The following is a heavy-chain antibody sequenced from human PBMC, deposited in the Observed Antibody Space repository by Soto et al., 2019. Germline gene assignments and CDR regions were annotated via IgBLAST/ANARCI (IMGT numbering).Heavy chain of an antibody. D-gene: IGHD2-21*02. CDR2: IYYSGST. CDR1: GGSISSSSYY. V-gene: IGHV4-39*01. Sequence: SETLSLTCTVSGGSISSSSYYWGWIRQPPGKGLEWIGSIYYSGSTYYNPSLKSRVTISVDTSKNQFSLKLSSVTAADTAVYYCARAYCGGDCYSGILNWFDPWGQGTLVTVSS. J-gene: IGHJ5*02. CDR3: ARAYCGGDCYSGILNWFDP.